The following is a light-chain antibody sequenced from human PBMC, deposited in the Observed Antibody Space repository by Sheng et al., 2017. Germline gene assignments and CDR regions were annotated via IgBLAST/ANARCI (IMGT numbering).Light chain of an antibody. V-gene: IGKV3-15*01. Sequence: EIVMTQSPATLSVSPGERATLSCRASQSVNINLAWYQQKPGQAPRLLIYNAFTRATGIPARFSGSGSGTEFTLSISSPQSEDVALYYCQHYNNWPPEYTFGQGTKLEI. J-gene: IGKJ2*01. CDR1: QSVNIN. CDR3: QHYNNWPPEYT. CDR2: NAF.